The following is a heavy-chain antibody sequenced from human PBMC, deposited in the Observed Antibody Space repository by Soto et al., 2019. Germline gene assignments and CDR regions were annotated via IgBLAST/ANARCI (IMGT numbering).Heavy chain of an antibody. CDR2: VSHDGRNT. D-gene: IGHD6-19*01. CDR1: GFTFSDYA. V-gene: IGHV3-30*18. Sequence: VPLVESGGGVVQPGRSLRLSCAASGFTFSDYAMHWVRQAPGKGLEWVAVVSHDGRNTHYADSVKGRFTISRDSYKDTVSLEMTSLRAEYTAVYYCAKGGRQWLVTSDFNYWGQGALVTVSS. CDR3: AKGGRQWLVTSDFNY. J-gene: IGHJ4*02.